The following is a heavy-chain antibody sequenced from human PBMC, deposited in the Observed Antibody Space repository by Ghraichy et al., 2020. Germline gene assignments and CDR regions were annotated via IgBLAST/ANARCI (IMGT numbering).Heavy chain of an antibody. Sequence: LTCTVSGGSISSYYWSWIRQPPGKGLEWIGYIYYSGSTNYNPSLKSRVTISVDTSKNQFSLKLSSVTAADTAVYYCAREGYFDSSGADYWGQGTLVTVSS. J-gene: IGHJ4*02. CDR2: IYYSGST. CDR3: AREGYFDSSGADY. D-gene: IGHD3-22*01. V-gene: IGHV4-59*01. CDR1: GGSISSYY.